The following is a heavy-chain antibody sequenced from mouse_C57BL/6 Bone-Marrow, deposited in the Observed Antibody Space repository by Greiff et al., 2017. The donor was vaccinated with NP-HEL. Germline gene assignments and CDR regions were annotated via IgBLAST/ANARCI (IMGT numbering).Heavy chain of an antibody. V-gene: IGHV1-81*01. CDR1: GYTFTSYG. CDR2: IYPRSGNT. CDR3: ARDHYYGSSSYWYFDV. D-gene: IGHD1-1*01. J-gene: IGHJ1*03. Sequence: VQLQESGAELARPGASVKLSCKASGYTFTSYGISWVKQRTGQGLAWIGEIYPRSGNTYYNEKFKGKATLTADKSSSTAYMELRSLTSEDSAVYFCARDHYYGSSSYWYFDVWGTGTTVTVSS.